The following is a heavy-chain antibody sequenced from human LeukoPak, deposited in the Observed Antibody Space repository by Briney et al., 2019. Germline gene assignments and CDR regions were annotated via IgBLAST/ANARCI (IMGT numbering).Heavy chain of an antibody. CDR2: IIPILGIA. Sequence: SVKVSCKASGGTFSSYAISWVRQAPGQGLEWMGRIIPILGIANYAQEFQGRVTITADKSTSTAYMELSSLRSEDTAVYYCARSPNSGYELILYFDYWGQGTLVTVSS. CDR1: GGTFSSYA. J-gene: IGHJ4*02. CDR3: ARSPNSGYELILYFDY. D-gene: IGHD5-12*01. V-gene: IGHV1-69*04.